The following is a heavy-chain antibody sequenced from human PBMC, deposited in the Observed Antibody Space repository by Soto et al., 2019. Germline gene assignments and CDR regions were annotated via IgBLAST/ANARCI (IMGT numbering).Heavy chain of an antibody. D-gene: IGHD1-26*01. J-gene: IGHJ6*02. CDR1: GFTFSSCA. V-gene: IGHV3-23*01. CDR3: GKGRSYYYYYGVDV. Sequence: EVHLLESGGALVQPGGSLRLSCAASGFTFSSCAMGWVRQAPGKGLEWVSDIIDSGGSTYYADAVKGRFTISRDNSKSPLYLQMNRLRGEDTAVYYCGKGRSYYYYYGVDVWGQGTTVTVSS. CDR2: IIDSGGST.